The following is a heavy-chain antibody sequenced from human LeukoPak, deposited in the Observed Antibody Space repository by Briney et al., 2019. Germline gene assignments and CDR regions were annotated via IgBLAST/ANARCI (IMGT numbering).Heavy chain of an antibody. CDR2: IIPILGIA. V-gene: IGHV1-69*04. CDR1: GGTFSSYA. Sequence: SVKVSCKASGGTFSSYAISWVRQAPGQGLEWMGRIIPILGIANYAQKFQGRVTITADKSTSTAYMELSSLRSEDTAVYYCARDGVPDYGDYDPNLDYWGQGTLVTVSS. D-gene: IGHD4-17*01. CDR3: ARDGVPDYGDYDPNLDY. J-gene: IGHJ4*02.